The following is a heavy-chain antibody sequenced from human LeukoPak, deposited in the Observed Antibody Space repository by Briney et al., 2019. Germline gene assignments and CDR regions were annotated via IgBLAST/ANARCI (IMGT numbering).Heavy chain of an antibody. Sequence: PSETLSLTCAVYGGSFSGYYRSWIRQPPGKGLEWIGEINHSGSTNYNPSLKSRVTISVDTSKNQFSLKLSSVTAADTAVYYCARGGYYYAPYYFDYWGQGTLVTVSS. J-gene: IGHJ4*02. CDR3: ARGGYYYAPYYFDY. V-gene: IGHV4-34*01. CDR1: GGSFSGYY. CDR2: INHSGST. D-gene: IGHD3-10*01.